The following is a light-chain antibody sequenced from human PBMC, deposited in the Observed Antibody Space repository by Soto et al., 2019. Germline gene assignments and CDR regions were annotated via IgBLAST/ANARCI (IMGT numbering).Light chain of an antibody. CDR3: QQYGTSQII. CDR1: QSVSNTY. J-gene: IGKJ5*01. Sequence: IVVTQSVGTLSLSARESHTTSCRTSQSVSNTYVAWYQQKPGQAPRLLIYDTSSRVTGIPDRFSGSGSGTDFTLTISRLEPEDVAVYYCQQYGTSQIIFGQGTRLEIK. V-gene: IGKV3-20*01. CDR2: DTS.